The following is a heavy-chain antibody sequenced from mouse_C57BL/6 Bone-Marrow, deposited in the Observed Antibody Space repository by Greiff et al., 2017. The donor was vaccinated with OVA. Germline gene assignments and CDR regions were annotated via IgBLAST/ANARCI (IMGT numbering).Heavy chain of an antibody. J-gene: IGHJ1*03. CDR1: GFTFSDFY. V-gene: IGHV7-1*01. Sequence: EVQRVESGGGLVQSGRSLRLSCATSGFTFSDFYMEWVRQAPGKGLEWIAASRNKANDYKTEYSASVKGRFIVSRDNSHSILYLQMNALRAEDTAIYYCARDDYYWYFDVWGTGTTVTVSS. CDR2: SRNKANDYKT. CDR3: ARDDYYWYFDV.